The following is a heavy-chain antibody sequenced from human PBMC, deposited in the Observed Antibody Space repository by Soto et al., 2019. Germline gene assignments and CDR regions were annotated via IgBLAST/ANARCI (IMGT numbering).Heavy chain of an antibody. Sequence: LSLTCAVYGGSFSGYYWSWIRQPPGKGLEWVGEINHSGSTNYNPSIKSRITISVDTSKNQFSLKLSTVTDPHKAVYYCASGQGYYGAGSYYKIYYHYYGMAVWGQRTTVTVP. CDR3: ASGQGYYGAGSYYKIYYHYYGMAV. V-gene: IGHV4-34*01. CDR1: GGSFSGYY. D-gene: IGHD3-10*01. CDR2: INHSGST. J-gene: IGHJ6*02.